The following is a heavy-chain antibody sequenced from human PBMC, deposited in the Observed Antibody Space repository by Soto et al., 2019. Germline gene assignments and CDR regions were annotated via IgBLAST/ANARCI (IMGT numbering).Heavy chain of an antibody. Sequence: GGSLRLSCAASGFTFSNYWMSWVRQAPGKGLEWVANIKQDGREKYHVDSVKGRFTISRDNAKNSLFLQMNSLRAEDSAAYYCAREPSGIDYWGQGTLVTVSS. D-gene: IGHD1-26*01. J-gene: IGHJ4*02. V-gene: IGHV3-7*01. CDR2: IKQDGREK. CDR1: GFTFSNYW. CDR3: AREPSGIDY.